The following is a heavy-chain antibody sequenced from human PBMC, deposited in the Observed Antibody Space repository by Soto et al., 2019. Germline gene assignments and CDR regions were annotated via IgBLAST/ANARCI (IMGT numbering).Heavy chain of an antibody. J-gene: IGHJ4*02. CDR3: AKGVCSGAMSHNFDS. Sequence: GGSLRLSCEASGFTFSSYAMSWVRQAPGKGLEWVSSISGSGNRTNYADSLKGRFTISRDNSRNTLNLQISSLRAEDTAVYYCAKGVCSGAMSHNFDSWGQGTLVTVSS. D-gene: IGHD2-15*01. V-gene: IGHV3-23*01. CDR1: GFTFSSYA. CDR2: ISGSGNRT.